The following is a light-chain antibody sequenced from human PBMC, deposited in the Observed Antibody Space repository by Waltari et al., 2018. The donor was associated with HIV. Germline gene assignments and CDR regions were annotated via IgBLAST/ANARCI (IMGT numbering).Light chain of an antibody. J-gene: IGLJ2*01. CDR2: DNQ. CDR1: SSNIGNNY. CDR3: GAWDSSLSAVV. Sequence: QSVLTQPPSVSAAPGQMVTISCSGSSSNIGNNYVSWYQQLPGTAPKLLIYDNQKRPSGGPDRFSGSKSGTSATLGITGLQTGDEADYYCGAWDSSLSAVVFGGGTKLIVL. V-gene: IGLV1-51*01.